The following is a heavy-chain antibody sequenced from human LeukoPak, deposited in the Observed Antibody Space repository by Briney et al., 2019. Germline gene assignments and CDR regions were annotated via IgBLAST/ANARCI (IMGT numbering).Heavy chain of an antibody. CDR2: IRYDGSNK. D-gene: IGHD3-10*01. V-gene: IGHV3-30*02. Sequence: GGSLRLSCAASGFTFSSYGMHWVRQAPGKGLEWVAFIRYDGSNKYYADSVKGRFTISRDNSENTLYLQMNSLRAEDTAVYYCYTYYYGSGSYYDYWGQGTLVTVSS. CDR1: GFTFSSYG. J-gene: IGHJ4*02. CDR3: YTYYYGSGSYYDY.